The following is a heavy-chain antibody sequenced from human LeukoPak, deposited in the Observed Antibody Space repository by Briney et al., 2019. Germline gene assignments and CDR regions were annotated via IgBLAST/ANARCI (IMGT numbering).Heavy chain of an antibody. J-gene: IGHJ3*02. CDR3: ASPSPITIPYHAFDI. D-gene: IGHD3-3*01. V-gene: IGHV4-39*01. CDR2: IYYSGST. CDR1: GGSIGSSSYY. Sequence: PSETLSLTCTVSGGSIGSSSYYWGWIRQPPGKGLEWIGSIYYSGSTYYNPSLKSRVTISVDTSKNQFSLKLSSVTAADTAVYYCASPSPITIPYHAFDIWGQGTMVTVSS.